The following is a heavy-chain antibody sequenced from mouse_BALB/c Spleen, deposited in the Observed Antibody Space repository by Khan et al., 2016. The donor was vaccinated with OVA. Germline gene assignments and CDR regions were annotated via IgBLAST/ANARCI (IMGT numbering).Heavy chain of an antibody. Sequence: VQLQQSGTELVRPGALVRLSCTVSGFNIKDYYIHWVKQRPDQGLEWIGWIDPENGNTIYDPKFQGKASITADTSSNTAYLQLSSLTSEDTAVXYCPRSILLYFVYWGQGTTLTVSS. CDR2: IDPENGNT. V-gene: IGHV14-1*02. D-gene: IGHD2-3*01. J-gene: IGHJ2*01. CDR3: PRSILLYFVY. CDR1: GFNIKDYY.